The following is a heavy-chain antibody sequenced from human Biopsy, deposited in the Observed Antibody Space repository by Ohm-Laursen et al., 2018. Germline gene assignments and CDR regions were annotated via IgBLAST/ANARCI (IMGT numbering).Heavy chain of an antibody. J-gene: IGHJ4*02. Sequence: GTLSLTCTVSDGYINSYYWNWIRQPPGKRLEWIGYIYYSGSTNYNPSLKSRVTISVDRSKNHFSLELSSVTAADTAVYYCARVGVGAPSIDYFDSWGQGALVTVSS. CDR2: IYYSGST. V-gene: IGHV4-59*01. D-gene: IGHD1-26*01. CDR3: ARVGVGAPSIDYFDS. CDR1: DGYINSYY.